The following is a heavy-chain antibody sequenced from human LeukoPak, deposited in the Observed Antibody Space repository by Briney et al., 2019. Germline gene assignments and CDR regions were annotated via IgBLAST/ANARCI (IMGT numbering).Heavy chain of an antibody. CDR1: GYTFTGYY. D-gene: IGHD2-2*01. CDR2: INPSSGGT. V-gene: IGHV1-2*02. J-gene: IGHJ4*02. Sequence: ASVKVSCKASGYTFTGYYMHWVRQAPGQGLEWMGWINPSSGGTNYAQKFHGRVTMTRDTSISTVYMELSRLRSDDTAVYYCARDVGEYCSSINCHASDYWGQGTLVTVSS. CDR3: ARDVGEYCSSINCHASDY.